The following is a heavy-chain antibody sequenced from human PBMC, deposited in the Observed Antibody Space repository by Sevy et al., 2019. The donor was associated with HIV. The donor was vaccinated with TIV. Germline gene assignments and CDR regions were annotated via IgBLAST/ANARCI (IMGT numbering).Heavy chain of an antibody. CDR1: GFTFSSYD. J-gene: IGHJ4*02. Sequence: GGSLRLSCAASGFTFSSYDMHWVRQATGKGLEWVSAIGTAGDTYYPGSVKGRLTISRENAKNSLYLQMNSLRAGDTAEYYCARQYCSSTSCSRAFDYWGQGTLVTVSS. CDR3: ARQYCSSTSCSRAFDY. CDR2: IGTAGDT. D-gene: IGHD2-2*01. V-gene: IGHV3-13*01.